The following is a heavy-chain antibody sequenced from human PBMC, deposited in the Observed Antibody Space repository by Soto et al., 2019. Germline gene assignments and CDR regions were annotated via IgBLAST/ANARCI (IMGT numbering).Heavy chain of an antibody. CDR3: ARSSPDTAMIHFDY. J-gene: IGHJ4*02. Sequence: QVQLVQSGAEVKKPGASVKVSCKASGYTFTGYYMHWVRQAPGQGLEWMGWINPNSGGTDYAQKFQGWVTMTRDTSISTAYMELSRLRSDDTAVYYCARSSPDTAMIHFDYWGQGTLVTVSS. CDR2: INPNSGGT. D-gene: IGHD5-18*01. CDR1: GYTFTGYY. V-gene: IGHV1-2*04.